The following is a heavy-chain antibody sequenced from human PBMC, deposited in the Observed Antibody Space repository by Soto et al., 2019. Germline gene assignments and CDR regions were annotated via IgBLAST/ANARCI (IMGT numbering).Heavy chain of an antibody. CDR2: INHSGDT. V-gene: IGHV4-34*01. CDR3: AREHRGFRNDS. J-gene: IGHJ4*02. CDR1: GGSLSVYY. Sequence: PSETLSLTCAVSGGSLSVYYWSWIRQSPGKGLEWIGEINHSGDTNYNPSLKSRVTISADTSKNQFSLKLYSVTAADTAVYYCAREHRGFRNDSWGQGHRATVSS.